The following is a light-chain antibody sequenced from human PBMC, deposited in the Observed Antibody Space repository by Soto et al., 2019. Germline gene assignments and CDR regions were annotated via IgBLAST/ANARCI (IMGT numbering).Light chain of an antibody. CDR3: QQYGSSPLT. CDR2: GAS. J-gene: IGKJ4*01. V-gene: IGKV3-20*01. CDR1: QSVSSSY. Sequence: IVLTHSLGTVALSPGEGADLSARAIQSVSSSYLALYQQKPGQAPRLLIYGASSRATGIPDRFSGSGSGTDFTLTISRLEPEDFAVYYCQQYGSSPLTFGGGTKVDI.